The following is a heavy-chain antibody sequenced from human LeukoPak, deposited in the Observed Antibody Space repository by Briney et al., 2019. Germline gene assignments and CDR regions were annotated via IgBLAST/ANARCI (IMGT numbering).Heavy chain of an antibody. CDR1: GGSISSSSYY. CDR2: IYYSGST. D-gene: IGHD2-2*01. Sequence: PSETLSLTCTVSGGSISSSSYYWGWIRQPPGKGLEWIGSIYYSGSTYYNPSLKSRVTISVDTSKNQFSLKLSSVTAADTAVYYCARYIVVVPAAMNAFDIWGQGTMVTVSS. J-gene: IGHJ3*02. V-gene: IGHV4-39*01. CDR3: ARYIVVVPAAMNAFDI.